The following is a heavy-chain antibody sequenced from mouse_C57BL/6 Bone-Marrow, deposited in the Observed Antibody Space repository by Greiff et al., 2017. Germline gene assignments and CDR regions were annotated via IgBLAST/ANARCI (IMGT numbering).Heavy chain of an antibody. CDR2: IYPGSGST. Sequence: QVQLQQPGAELVKPGASVKMSCKASGYTFTSYWITWVKQRPGQGLEWIGDIYPGSGSTNYNEKFKSKATLTVDTSSSTAYMQLSSLTSEDSAVYYGARSGYGYDDVDYAMDYWGQGTSVTVSS. D-gene: IGHD2-2*01. CDR3: ARSGYGYDDVDYAMDY. J-gene: IGHJ4*01. CDR1: GYTFTSYW. V-gene: IGHV1-55*01.